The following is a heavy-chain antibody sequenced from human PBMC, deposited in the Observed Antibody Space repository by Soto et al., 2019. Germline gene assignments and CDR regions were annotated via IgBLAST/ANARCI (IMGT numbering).Heavy chain of an antibody. CDR2: TNHAGTT. J-gene: IGHJ5*02. D-gene: IGHD3-10*01. Sequence: QVQLQQWGAGLLKPSETLSLTCAVYGGSFSGYYYSWIRQPPGKGLEWIGETNHAGTTNYNKSLKSRVTVEVDMSKNQGTLKLNTVAAADTSMYYCARGRYYYGSGSLNWFDPWGKGTLVTVSS. CDR3: ARGRYYYGSGSLNWFDP. V-gene: IGHV4-34*01. CDR1: GGSFSGYY.